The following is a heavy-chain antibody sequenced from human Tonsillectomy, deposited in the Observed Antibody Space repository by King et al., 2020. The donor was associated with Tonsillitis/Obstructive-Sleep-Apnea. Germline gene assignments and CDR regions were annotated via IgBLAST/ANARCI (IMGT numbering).Heavy chain of an antibody. CDR3: ARDLKPNDFWSGQGQEPDY. V-gene: IGHV3-30*04. Sequence: VQLVESGGGVVQPGRSLRLSCAASGFTFSSYAIHWVRQAPGKGLEWVAVILYDGSNKYYADSVKGRFTISRDNSKNTLYLQMNSLRAEDTALYYCARDLKPNDFWSGQGQEPDYWGQGTLVTVSS. J-gene: IGHJ4*02. D-gene: IGHD3-3*01. CDR1: GFTFSSYA. CDR2: ILYDGSNK.